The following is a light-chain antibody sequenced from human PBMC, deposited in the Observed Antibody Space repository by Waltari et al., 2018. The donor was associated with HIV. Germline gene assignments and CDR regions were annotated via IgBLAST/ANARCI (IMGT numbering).Light chain of an antibody. CDR2: AAS. J-gene: IGKJ2*01. CDR1: QSVSSSS. Sequence: EIVLTQSPGTLSLSPGARATLSCRASQSVSSSSLAWYQQKAGQAPRLLIYAASSRATGIPDRFSGSGSGTDFTLTISRLEPEDCAVYYCQQYGNSPALYTFGQGTKLEIK. V-gene: IGKV3-20*01. CDR3: QQYGNSPALYT.